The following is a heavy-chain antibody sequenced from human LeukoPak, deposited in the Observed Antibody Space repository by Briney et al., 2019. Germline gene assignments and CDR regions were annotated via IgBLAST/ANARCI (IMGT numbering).Heavy chain of an antibody. V-gene: IGHV3-23*01. J-gene: IGHJ3*02. CDR1: GFTFNSYA. D-gene: IGHD6-6*01. CDR2: VSGSGGST. CDR3: ARGSATANDAFDI. Sequence: TGGSLRLSCAASGFTFNSYAMTWVRQAPGKGLEWVSAVSGSGGSTYYPDSVEGRFTISRDNAKNSLYLQMNSLRAEDTAVYYCARGSATANDAFDIWGQGTMVTVSS.